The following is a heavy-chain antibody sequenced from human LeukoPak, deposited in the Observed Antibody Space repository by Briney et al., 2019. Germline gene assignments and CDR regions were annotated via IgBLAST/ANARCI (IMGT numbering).Heavy chain of an antibody. CDR2: ISGSGGSA. V-gene: IGHV3-23*01. J-gene: IGHJ5*02. Sequence: QAGGSLRLSCAASGFTFSSYAMSWARQAPGKGLEWVSAISGSGGSAYYADSVKGRFTISRDNSKNTLYLQMNSLRAEDTAVYYCAKDREPIGDRGRSSWYRIGGSSDPWGQGTLVTVSS. CDR3: AKDREPIGDRGRSSWYRIGGSSDP. D-gene: IGHD6-13*01. CDR1: GFTFSSYA.